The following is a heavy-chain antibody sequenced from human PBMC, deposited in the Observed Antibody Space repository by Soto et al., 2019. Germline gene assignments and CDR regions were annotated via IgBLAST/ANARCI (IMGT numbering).Heavy chain of an antibody. CDR2: ISSSGDTT. J-gene: IGHJ3*02. CDR3: AHPRGYGVFDAVDI. Sequence: GGSLRLSCAASGFMFDKYAMNWARQAPGKGLEWVSAISSSGDTTDYTESVRGRFTISRDNSINTLYLHMRSLRPEDTAVYYCAHPRGYGVFDAVDIWGQGTMVTVSS. CDR1: GFMFDKYA. V-gene: IGHV3-23*01. D-gene: IGHD4-17*01.